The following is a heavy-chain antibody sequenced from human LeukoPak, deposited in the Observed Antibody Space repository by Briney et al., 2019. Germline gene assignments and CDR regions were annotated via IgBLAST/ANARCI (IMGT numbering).Heavy chain of an antibody. J-gene: IGHJ3*01. Sequence: SETLSLTCTVSGGSISGTYYWSWIRQPPGKGLEWIGYIYYTGTTDSNPSLKSRVTISLDTSKNQFSLNLSSVSAADTAVYYCARRWVYDKRAFDAWGQGTMVTVSS. CDR2: IYYTGTT. D-gene: IGHD3-16*01. V-gene: IGHV4-59*08. CDR3: ARRWVYDKRAFDA. CDR1: GGSISGTYY.